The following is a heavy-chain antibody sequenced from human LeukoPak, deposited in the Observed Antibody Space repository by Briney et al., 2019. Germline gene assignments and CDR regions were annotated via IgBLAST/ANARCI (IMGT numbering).Heavy chain of an antibody. Sequence: GRSLRLSCTASGFTFGDYAMSWVRQAPGKGLEWVANIKQDGSEKYYVDSVNGRFTISRDNAKNSLYLQMNSLRAEDTAVYYCARDFRGTTVAYYWGQGTLVTVSP. CDR1: GFTFGDYA. D-gene: IGHD4-23*01. CDR3: ARDFRGTTVAYY. V-gene: IGHV3-7*01. J-gene: IGHJ4*02. CDR2: IKQDGSEK.